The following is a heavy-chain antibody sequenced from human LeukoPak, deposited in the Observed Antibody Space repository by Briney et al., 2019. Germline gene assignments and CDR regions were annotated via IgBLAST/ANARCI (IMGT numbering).Heavy chain of an antibody. Sequence: PSETLSLTCAVYGGSFSGYYWSCIRQPPGKGLEWIGEVYHTGSINYNPSLKSRVTISVDTSKDQFSLKLSSVTAADTAVYYCARRSVRGVIRYWGQGTLVTVSS. J-gene: IGHJ4*02. V-gene: IGHV4-34*01. D-gene: IGHD3-10*01. CDR2: VYHTGSI. CDR3: ARRSVRGVIRY. CDR1: GGSFSGYY.